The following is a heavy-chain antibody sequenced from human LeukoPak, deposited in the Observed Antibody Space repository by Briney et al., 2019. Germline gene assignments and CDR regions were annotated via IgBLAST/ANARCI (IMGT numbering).Heavy chain of an antibody. Sequence: PGGSLRLSCAASGFTFSSYSMNWVRQAPGKGLEWVSSISSSSSYIYYADSVKGRFTISRDNAKNSLYLQMNSLRAEDTAVYYCARGPPGKYSSGWLDYWGQGTLVTVSS. V-gene: IGHV3-21*01. CDR2: ISSSSSYI. CDR1: GFTFSSYS. D-gene: IGHD6-19*01. J-gene: IGHJ4*02. CDR3: ARGPPGKYSSGWLDY.